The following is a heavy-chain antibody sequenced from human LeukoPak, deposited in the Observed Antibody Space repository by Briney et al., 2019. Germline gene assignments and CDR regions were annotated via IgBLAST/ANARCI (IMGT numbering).Heavy chain of an antibody. CDR2: INPNGGGT. J-gene: IGHJ5*02. CDR1: GSTFTAYY. CDR3: ARGEGEDCGGDCYSALESWFDP. Sequence: GASVKVSCKASGSTFTAYYMHWVRQAPGQGLEWMGWINPNGGGTLYAQKFQGRVTMTRDTSISTAYMELSRLRSDDTAVYYCARGEGEDCGGDCYSALESWFDPWGQGTLVTVSS. V-gene: IGHV1-2*02. D-gene: IGHD2-21*01.